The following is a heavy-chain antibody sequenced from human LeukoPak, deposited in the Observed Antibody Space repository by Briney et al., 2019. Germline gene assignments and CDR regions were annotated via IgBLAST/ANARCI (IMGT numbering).Heavy chain of an antibody. CDR3: ANELRFLEWSSGGPDY. CDR2: ISYDGSNK. D-gene: IGHD3-3*01. V-gene: IGHV3-30*18. Sequence: GGSLRLSCAASGFTFSTYGMHWVRQAPGKGLEWVVVISYDGSNKYYADSVKGRFTISRDNSKNTLYLQMNSLRAEDTAVYYCANELRFLEWSSGGPDYWGQGTLVTVSS. J-gene: IGHJ4*02. CDR1: GFTFSTYG.